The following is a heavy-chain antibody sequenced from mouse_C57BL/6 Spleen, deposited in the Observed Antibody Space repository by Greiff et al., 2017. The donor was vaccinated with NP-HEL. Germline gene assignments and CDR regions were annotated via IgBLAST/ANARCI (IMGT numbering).Heavy chain of an antibody. D-gene: IGHD3-2*02. CDR3: ARGQLRPHYYAMDY. V-gene: IGHV3-6*01. Sequence: EVQLVESGPGLVKPSQSLSLTCSVTGYSITSGYYWNWIRQFPGNKLEWMGYISYDGSNNYNPSLKNRISITRDTSKNQFFLKLNSVTTEDTATYYCARGQLRPHYYAMDYWGQGTSVTVSS. CDR1: GYSITSGYY. CDR2: ISYDGSN. J-gene: IGHJ4*01.